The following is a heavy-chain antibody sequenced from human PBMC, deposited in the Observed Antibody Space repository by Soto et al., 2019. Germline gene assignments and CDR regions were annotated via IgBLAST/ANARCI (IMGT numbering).Heavy chain of an antibody. D-gene: IGHD1-20*01. CDR3: ATSQKGYNWNYFDH. J-gene: IGHJ4*02. V-gene: IGHV4-39*01. Sequence: PSETLSLTCSVYGGSISGSYYYWGWLRQSPGKGPEWILIVFYTWFTSYNPSLESRVSVSVDTSKNQFSLKVSGVSAADTAVYYCATSQKGYNWNYFDHWGQGALVTVS. CDR1: GGSISGSYYY. CDR2: VFYTWFT.